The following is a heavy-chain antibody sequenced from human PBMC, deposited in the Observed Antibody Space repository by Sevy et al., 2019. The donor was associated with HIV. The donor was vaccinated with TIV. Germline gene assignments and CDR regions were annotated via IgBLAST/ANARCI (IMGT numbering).Heavy chain of an antibody. V-gene: IGHV3-33*07. CDR2: ISYDGTKK. D-gene: IGHD6-19*01. J-gene: IGHJ6*01. Sequence: GGSLRLSCGASGFTFSSYGMYWVRQVPGKGLEWVALISYDGTKKDYTDSVKGRFTISRDNSKNTLILQMDSLRVEDTAVYYCARAIGSSGSTYYYYYGMDVWGQGTTVTVSS. CDR3: ARAIGSSGSTYYYYYGMDV. CDR1: GFTFSSYG.